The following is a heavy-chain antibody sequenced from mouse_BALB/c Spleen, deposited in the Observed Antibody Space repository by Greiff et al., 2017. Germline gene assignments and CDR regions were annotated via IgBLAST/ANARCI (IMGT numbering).Heavy chain of an antibody. CDR2: INPYNDGT. J-gene: IGHJ3*01. CDR1: GYTFTSYV. Sequence: VQLQQSGPELVKPGASVKMSCKASGYTFTSYVMHWVKQKPGQGLEWIGYINPYNDGTKYNEKFKGKATLTSDKSSSTAYMELSSLTSEDSAVYYCARTGGYYDYDGFAYWGQGTLVTVSA. CDR3: ARTGGYYDYDGFAY. D-gene: IGHD2-4*01. V-gene: IGHV1-14*01.